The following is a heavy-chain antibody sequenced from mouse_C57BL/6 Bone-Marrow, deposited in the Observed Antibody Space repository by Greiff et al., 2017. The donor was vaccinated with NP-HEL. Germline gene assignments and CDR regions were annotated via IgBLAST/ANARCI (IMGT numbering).Heavy chain of an antibody. J-gene: IGHJ3*01. V-gene: IGHV8-8*01. CDR3: ARVYSNYVEAWFAY. Sequence: VMLVESGPGILQPSQTLSLTCSFSGFSLSTFGMGVGWIRQPSGKGLEWLAHIWWDDDKYYNPALKSRLTISKDTSKNQVFLKIANVDTADTATYYCARVYSNYVEAWFAYWGQGTLVTVSA. D-gene: IGHD2-5*01. CDR2: IWWDDDK. CDR1: GFSLSTFGMG.